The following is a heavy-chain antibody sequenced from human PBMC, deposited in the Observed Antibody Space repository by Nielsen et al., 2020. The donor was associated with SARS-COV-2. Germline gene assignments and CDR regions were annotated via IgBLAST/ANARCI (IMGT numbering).Heavy chain of an antibody. J-gene: IGHJ5*02. V-gene: IGHV7-4-1*02. CDR3: ARDPGVDFWSGRVWFDP. D-gene: IGHD3-3*01. CDR2: INTNTGNP. Sequence: ASVKVSCKASGYTFTSYAMNWVRQAPGQGLEWMGWINTNTGNPTYAQGFTGRFVFSLDTSVSTAYLQISSLKAEDTAVYYCARDPGVDFWSGRVWFDPWGQGTLVTSPQ. CDR1: GYTFTSYA.